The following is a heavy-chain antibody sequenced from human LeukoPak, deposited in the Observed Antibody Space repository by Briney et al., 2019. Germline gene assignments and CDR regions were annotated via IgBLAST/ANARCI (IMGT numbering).Heavy chain of an antibody. Sequence: GASVKVSCKASGYIFTGYYIYWVRQAPGQGLEWMAWSNPYSGGTNYAQKFQGRVTMTRDTSISTAYMELSRLRSDDTAVYYCARDIVVVPAAISYNWFDPWGQGTLVTVSS. CDR3: ARDIVVVPAAISYNWFDP. D-gene: IGHD2-2*01. V-gene: IGHV1-2*02. CDR2: SNPYSGGT. CDR1: GYIFTGYY. J-gene: IGHJ5*02.